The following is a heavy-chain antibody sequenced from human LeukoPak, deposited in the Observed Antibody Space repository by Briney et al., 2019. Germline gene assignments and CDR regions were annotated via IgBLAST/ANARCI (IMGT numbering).Heavy chain of an antibody. D-gene: IGHD3-16*01. J-gene: IGHJ3*02. CDR2: IRKKTSKYTT. Sequence: GGSLRLSCATSGFIFGAYIMDWVRHTPGKGPEWIARIRKKTSKYTTEYAASVKGRFVVSRDDSKDSMALQMSGLGTEDTAVYYCTREGGEGDYTAFDIWGQGTMVTVSS. V-gene: IGHV3-72*01. CDR1: GFIFGAYI. CDR3: TREGGEGDYTAFDI.